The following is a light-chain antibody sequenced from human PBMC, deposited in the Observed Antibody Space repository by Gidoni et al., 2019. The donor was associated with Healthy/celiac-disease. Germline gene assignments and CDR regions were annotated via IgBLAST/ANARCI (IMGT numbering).Light chain of an antibody. CDR2: DAS. Sequence: EIVLTQSPATLSLSPGERATLSCRASQSVGSYLAWYQQKPGQGPRLLIYDASNRATGIPARVSGSGSGTDFTITISSLEPEDVAVYYWQQRSNWPYTFGEGTKLEIK. V-gene: IGKV3-11*01. CDR3: QQRSNWPYT. CDR1: QSVGSY. J-gene: IGKJ2*01.